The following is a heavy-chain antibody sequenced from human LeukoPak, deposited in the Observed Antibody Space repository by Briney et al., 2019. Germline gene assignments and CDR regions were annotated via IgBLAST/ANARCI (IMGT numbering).Heavy chain of an antibody. CDR2: ISSSSSYI. CDR1: GFTFSGYS. Sequence: GGSLRLSCAASGFTFSGYSMNWVRQAPGKGLEWVSSISSSSSYIYYADSVKGRFTISRDNAKNSLYLQMNSLRAEDTAVYYCARGVVRYFDYWGQGTLVTVSS. V-gene: IGHV3-21*01. CDR3: ARGVVRYFDY. D-gene: IGHD3-9*01. J-gene: IGHJ4*02.